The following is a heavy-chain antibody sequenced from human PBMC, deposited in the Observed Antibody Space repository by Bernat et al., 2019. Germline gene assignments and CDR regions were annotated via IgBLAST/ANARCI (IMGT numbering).Heavy chain of an antibody. V-gene: IGHV5-51*01. D-gene: IGHD1-7*01. CDR3: ARRGGITGTKYGMDF. Sequence: EVQLVQSGGEVKKPGESLKISCQGSGYTFTTYWIGWVRQMCGKGLEWMGIIDHGDSDTRYSPSFQVHVTNPTDKSINTAYLQSSSLKAADTAMYYCARRGGITGTKYGMDFWGQGTTVTVSS. J-gene: IGHJ6*02. CDR2: IDHGDSDT. CDR1: GYTFTTYW.